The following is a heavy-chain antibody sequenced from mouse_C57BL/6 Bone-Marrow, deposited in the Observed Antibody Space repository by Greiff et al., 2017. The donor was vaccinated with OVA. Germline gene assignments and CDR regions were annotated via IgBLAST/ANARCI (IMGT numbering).Heavy chain of an antibody. CDR3: ASIYDGYSWFAY. D-gene: IGHD2-3*01. CDR1: GYTFTSYW. Sequence: QVQLQQPGAELVRPGTSVKLSCKASGYTFTSYWMHWVKQRPGQGLEWIGAIDPSDSYTNYNQKFKGKATLTVDTSSSTAYMQLSSLTSEDSAVYYCASIYDGYSWFAYWGQGTLVTVSA. J-gene: IGHJ3*01. CDR2: IDPSDSYT. V-gene: IGHV1-59*01.